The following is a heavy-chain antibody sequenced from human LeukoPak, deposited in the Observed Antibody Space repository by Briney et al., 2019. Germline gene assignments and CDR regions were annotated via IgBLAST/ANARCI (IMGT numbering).Heavy chain of an antibody. CDR3: ARRRYSASSSYNPTYYFVN. D-gene: IGHD3-22*01. CDR1: GDSFIGSY. J-gene: IGHJ4*02. V-gene: IGHV4-59*01. Sequence: SETLSLNCTVSGDSFIGSYWSWIRQGPGKGLEWIGYIYYTVDTNYNPSLQSRVTMSVDISKKQFSLRLTSVTAADTAVYYCARRRYSASSSYNPTYYFVNWGQGIVVTVSS. CDR2: IYYTVDT.